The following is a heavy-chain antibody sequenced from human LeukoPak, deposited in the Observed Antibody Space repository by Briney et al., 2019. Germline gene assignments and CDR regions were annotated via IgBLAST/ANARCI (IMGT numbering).Heavy chain of an antibody. J-gene: IGHJ6*02. CDR1: GFTFTTYG. Sequence: GGSLRLSCAASGFTFTTYGMHWVRQAPGKGLEWVAVISYDGSNKYYADSVKGRFTISRDNSQNTLFLQMNRLRADDTAIYYCAKEMLRGYYYYGMDVWGQGTTVTVSS. CDR2: ISYDGSNK. CDR3: AKEMLRGYYYYGMDV. V-gene: IGHV3-30*18. D-gene: IGHD3-10*01.